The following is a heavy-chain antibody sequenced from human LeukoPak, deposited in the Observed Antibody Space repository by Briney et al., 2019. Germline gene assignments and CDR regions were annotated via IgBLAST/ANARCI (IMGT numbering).Heavy chain of an antibody. CDR1: GFTFSSYA. D-gene: IGHD6-13*01. V-gene: IGHV3-30*04. Sequence: GALRLSCAASGFTFSSYAMHWVRQAPGKGLEWVAVILFDGSNKYYADSVKGRFTITRDNSKNTLYLQMNSLRAEDTAVYYCARDRDSSSWYDYWGQGTLVTVSS. J-gene: IGHJ4*02. CDR2: ILFDGSNK. CDR3: ARDRDSSSWYDY.